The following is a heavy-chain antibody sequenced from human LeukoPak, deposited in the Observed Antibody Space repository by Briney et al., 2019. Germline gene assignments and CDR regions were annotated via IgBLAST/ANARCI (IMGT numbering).Heavy chain of an antibody. D-gene: IGHD2-8*01. CDR1: GFTVSSNY. J-gene: IGHJ4*02. CDR3: AREQKGYCTNGVCFRRGFDY. CDR2: ISSSSSTI. V-gene: IGHV3-48*01. Sequence: GGSLRLSCAASGFTVSSNYMNWVRQAPGKGLEWVSYISSSSSTIYYADSVKGRFTISRDNAKNSLYLQMNSLRAEDTAVYYCAREQKGYCTNGVCFRRGFDYWGQGTLVTVSS.